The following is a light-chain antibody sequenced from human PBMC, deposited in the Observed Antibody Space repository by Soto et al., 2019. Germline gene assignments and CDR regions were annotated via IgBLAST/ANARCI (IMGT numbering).Light chain of an antibody. CDR1: SSNIGSNT. V-gene: IGLV1-44*01. J-gene: IGLJ1*01. CDR2: SN. CDR3: SSYTSSSPYV. Sequence: QSALTQPPSASGTPGQRVTISCSGSSSNIGSNTVNWYQQLPGTAPKLLIYSNRPPGVSNRFSGSKSGNTASLTISGLQAEDEADYYCSSYTSSSPYVFGTGTKVTVL.